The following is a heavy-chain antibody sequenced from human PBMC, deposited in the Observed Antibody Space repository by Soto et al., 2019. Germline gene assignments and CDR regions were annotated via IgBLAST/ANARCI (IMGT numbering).Heavy chain of an antibody. CDR2: IRSKAYGGTT. J-gene: IGHJ3*02. V-gene: IGHV3-49*03. CDR1: GFTFGDYA. CDR3: TRDSTRTRPPFDI. Sequence: PGVSLRLSCTASGFTFGDYAMSWFRQAPGKGLEWVGFIRSKAYGGTTEYAASVKGRFTISRDDSKSIAYLQMNSLKTEDTAVYYCTRDSTRTRPPFDIWGQGTMVTVSS.